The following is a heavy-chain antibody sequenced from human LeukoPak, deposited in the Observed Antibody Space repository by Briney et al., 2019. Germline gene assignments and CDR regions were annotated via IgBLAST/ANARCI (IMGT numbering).Heavy chain of an antibody. CDR1: GFTFSSYA. V-gene: IGHV3-30-3*01. Sequence: GGSLRLSCAASGFTFSSYAMHWVRQAPGKGLEWVAVISYDGSNKYYADSVKGRFTISRDNSKNTLYLQMNSLRAEDTAVYYCAREGSGLDYWGQGTLVTVSS. J-gene: IGHJ4*02. D-gene: IGHD3-3*01. CDR2: ISYDGSNK. CDR3: AREGSGLDY.